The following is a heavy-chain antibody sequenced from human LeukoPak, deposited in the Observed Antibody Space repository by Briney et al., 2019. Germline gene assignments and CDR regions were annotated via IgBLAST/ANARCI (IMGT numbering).Heavy chain of an antibody. D-gene: IGHD6-19*01. V-gene: IGHV1-2*02. J-gene: IGHJ4*02. CDR1: GYTFNDYY. CDR3: ARGIAVAGTIDY. Sequence: ASVKVSCKASGYTFNDYYFHWVRQAPGQGLEWMGRINPNSGGTKYAQKFQGRVTMTRDTSISTVSMEMTRLTLDDTAVYYCARGIAVAGTIDYWGQGTLVTVSS. CDR2: INPNSGGT.